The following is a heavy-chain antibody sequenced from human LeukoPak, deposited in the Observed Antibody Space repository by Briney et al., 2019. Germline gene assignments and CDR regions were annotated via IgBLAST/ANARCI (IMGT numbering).Heavy chain of an antibody. CDR2: INPEGGST. V-gene: IGHV3-74*01. CDR3: ARDKMDY. Sequence: GGSLRLSCTASGFSFSIHWMHWVRQAPGKGLVWVSRINPEGGSTNYADSVKGRFTISRDNAKKTLYLQMNSLRAEDTAAYYCARDKMDYWGQGILVTVST. J-gene: IGHJ4*02. CDR1: GFSFSIHW.